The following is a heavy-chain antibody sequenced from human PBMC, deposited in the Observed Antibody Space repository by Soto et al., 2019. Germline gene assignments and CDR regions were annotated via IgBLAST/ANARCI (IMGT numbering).Heavy chain of an antibody. Sequence: GGSLRLSCAASGFTFSSYSMNWVRQAPGKGLEWVSSISSSSSYIYYADSVKGRFTISRDNAKNSLYLQMNSLRAEDTAVYYCERDLVVRGHYYYMDVWGKGTTVTVSS. CDR2: ISSSSSYI. CDR1: GFTFSSYS. CDR3: ERDLVVRGHYYYMDV. V-gene: IGHV3-21*01. D-gene: IGHD3-10*01. J-gene: IGHJ6*03.